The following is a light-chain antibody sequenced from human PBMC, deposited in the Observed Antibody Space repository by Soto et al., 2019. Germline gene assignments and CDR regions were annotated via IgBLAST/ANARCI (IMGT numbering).Light chain of an antibody. CDR1: QSITNY. V-gene: IGKV1-39*01. Sequence: DLQMTQSPSSLSASVGDRVTITCRASQSITNYLNWYQQKPGKAPKLLIYAASSLQSGVPSRFRGSESGTDFTLIISSLQPEDFATYYGKQCFCTPWTFGQGTKVEIK. CDR3: KQCFCTPWT. J-gene: IGKJ1*01. CDR2: AAS.